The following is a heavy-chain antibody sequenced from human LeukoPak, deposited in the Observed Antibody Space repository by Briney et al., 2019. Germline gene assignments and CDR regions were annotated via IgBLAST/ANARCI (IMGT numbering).Heavy chain of an antibody. J-gene: IGHJ4*02. CDR3: ARDQSTAGPTTADY. CDR1: GFTFSSYS. CDR2: ISSSSSYI. V-gene: IGHV3-21*01. Sequence: GGSLRLSCAASGFTFSSYSMNWVRQAPGKGLEWVSSISSSSSYIYYADSVKGRFTISRDNAKNTLYLQMSSLRAEDTAIYYCARDQSTAGPTTADYWGQGTLVTVSS. D-gene: IGHD1-26*01.